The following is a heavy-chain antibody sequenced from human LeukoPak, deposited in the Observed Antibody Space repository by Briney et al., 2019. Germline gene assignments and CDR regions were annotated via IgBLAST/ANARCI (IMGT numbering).Heavy chain of an antibody. CDR1: GGSISSSSYY. J-gene: IGHJ5*02. V-gene: IGHV4-39*07. Sequence: PSETLSLTCTVSGGSISSSSYYWGWIRQPPGKGLEWIGSIYYSGSTNYNPSLKSRVTISVDTSKNQFSLKLSSVTAADTAVYYCARVPSGCSGGSCYFSYWFDPWGQGTLVTVSS. CDR3: ARVPSGCSGGSCYFSYWFDP. CDR2: IYYSGST. D-gene: IGHD2-15*01.